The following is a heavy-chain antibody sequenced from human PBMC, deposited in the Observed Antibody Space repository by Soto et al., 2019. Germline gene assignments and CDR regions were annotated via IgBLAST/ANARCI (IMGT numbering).Heavy chain of an antibody. Sequence: QVQLVQSGAEVKKPGASVKVSCKASGYTFTSYDIKWVRQATGQGPEWMGWMNPNSGEKGYAQKFQGRLTMTRDTTLSTAYIELSSLRFEDTAVYYCARDYGGNSGWFDPWGQGTLVTVSS. CDR1: GYTFTSYD. D-gene: IGHD4-17*01. J-gene: IGHJ5*02. V-gene: IGHV1-8*01. CDR2: MNPNSGEK. CDR3: ARDYGGNSGWFDP.